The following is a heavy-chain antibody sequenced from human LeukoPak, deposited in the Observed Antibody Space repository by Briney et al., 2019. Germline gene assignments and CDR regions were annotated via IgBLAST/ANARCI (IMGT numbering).Heavy chain of an antibody. Sequence: SETLSLTCAVYGGSFSGYYGSWIRQPPGKGLDWIGEINHSGSTNYNPSLKSRVTISVDTSKNQFSLKLSSVTAADTAVYYCARDYCSSTSCYLDDYWGQGTLVTVSS. D-gene: IGHD2-2*01. CDR2: INHSGST. CDR3: ARDYCSSTSCYLDDY. CDR1: GGSFSGYY. J-gene: IGHJ4*02. V-gene: IGHV4-34*01.